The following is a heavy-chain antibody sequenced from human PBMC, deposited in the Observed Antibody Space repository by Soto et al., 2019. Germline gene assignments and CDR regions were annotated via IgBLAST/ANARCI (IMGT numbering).Heavy chain of an antibody. CDR3: ARDEYYYDSSGYLRFDY. J-gene: IGHJ4*02. D-gene: IGHD3-22*01. CDR1: GFTFISYG. Sequence: PWGSLRLSCAASGFTFISYGIRFFGHAPWKWREWVAVIWYDGSNKYYADSVKGRFTISRDNSKNTLYLQMNSLRAEDTAVYYCARDEYYYDSSGYLRFDYWGQGTLVTVSS. CDR2: IWYDGSNK. V-gene: IGHV3-33*01.